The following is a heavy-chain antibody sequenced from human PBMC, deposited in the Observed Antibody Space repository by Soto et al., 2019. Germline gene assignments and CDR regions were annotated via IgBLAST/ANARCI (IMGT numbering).Heavy chain of an antibody. J-gene: IGHJ5*02. CDR2: IRSKAYGGTT. CDR1: GFTFGDYA. D-gene: IGHD6-19*01. CDR3: TRESGYSSGWAFFFMGFDP. Sequence: GGSLRLSCTASGFTFGDYAMSWFRQAPGKGLEWVGFIRSKAYGGTTEYAASVKGRFTISRDDSKSIAYLQMNSLKTEDTAVYYCTRESGYSSGWAFFFMGFDPWGQGTLVTVSS. V-gene: IGHV3-49*03.